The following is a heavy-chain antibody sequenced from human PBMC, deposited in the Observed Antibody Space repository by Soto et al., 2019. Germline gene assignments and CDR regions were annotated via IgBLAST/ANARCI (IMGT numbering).Heavy chain of an antibody. CDR2: IGGGGVPT. Sequence: GGSLRLSCAASGFTFSSYSMNWVRQAPGKGLEWVSAIGGGGVPTYHADSVKGRFTISRDNSKNTLYLQMNSLRAEYTAVFYCANILAAYARPFDYWGQGTQVTVSS. J-gene: IGHJ4*02. V-gene: IGHV3-23*01. D-gene: IGHD3-3*02. CDR3: ANILAAYARPFDY. CDR1: GFTFSSYS.